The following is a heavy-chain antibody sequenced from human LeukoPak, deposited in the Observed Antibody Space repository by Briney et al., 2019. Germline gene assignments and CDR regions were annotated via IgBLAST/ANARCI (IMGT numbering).Heavy chain of an antibody. CDR2: ISDSGGST. CDR1: GFTFSSYA. CDR3: AKETGITIFGVLTRWFDP. D-gene: IGHD3-3*01. Sequence: QVGGSLRLSCAASGFTFSSYAMSWVRQAPGKGLEWVSAISDSGGSTYYADSVKGRFAISRDNSKNTLYLRMNSLRAEDTAVYYCAKETGITIFGVLTRWFDPWGQGTLVTVSS. J-gene: IGHJ5*02. V-gene: IGHV3-23*01.